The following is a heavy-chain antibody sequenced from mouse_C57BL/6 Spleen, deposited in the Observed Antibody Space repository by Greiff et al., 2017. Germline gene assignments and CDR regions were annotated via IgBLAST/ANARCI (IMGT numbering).Heavy chain of an antibody. J-gene: IGHJ4*01. Sequence: QVQLQQPGAELVKPGASVKLSCKASGYTFTSYWMHWVKQRPGQGLEWIGMIHPNSGSTNYNEKFKSKATLTVDKSSSTAYMQLSSLTSEDSAVYYWARRGGRGAMDYWGQGTSVTVSS. CDR1: GYTFTSYW. V-gene: IGHV1-64*01. CDR2: IHPNSGST. CDR3: ARRGGRGAMDY.